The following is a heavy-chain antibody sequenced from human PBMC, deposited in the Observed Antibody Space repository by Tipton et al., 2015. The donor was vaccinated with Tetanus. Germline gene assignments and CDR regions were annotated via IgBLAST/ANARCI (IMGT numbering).Heavy chain of an antibody. CDR1: GDSVSSNTMA. Sequence: GLVKPSQTLSLTCAISGDSVSSNTMAWNWIRQSPSRGLEWLGRTYYRSKWFNDYAVSLRGRITVNADTSRNQFSLQLNSVIPEDTAVYYCARGGTLPARGINFDYWGQGIMVIVSS. J-gene: IGHJ4*02. CDR3: ARGGTLPARGINFDY. V-gene: IGHV6-1*01. D-gene: IGHD1/OR15-1a*01. CDR2: TYYRSKWFN.